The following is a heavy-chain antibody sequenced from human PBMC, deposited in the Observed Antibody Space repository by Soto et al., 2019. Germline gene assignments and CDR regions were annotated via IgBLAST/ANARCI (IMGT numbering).Heavy chain of an antibody. Sequence: QVQLQESGPGLVKPSETLSLTCAVSGGSISSSTWWSWVRQPPGKGLEWIGEIYHSGSTNYIPSLKTLLTISSDKSNNQFSLKLSSVTAADTAVYYCASSGYSYGTRPFDYWGQGTLVTVSS. CDR3: ASSGYSYGTRPFDY. D-gene: IGHD5-18*01. CDR1: GGSISSSTW. CDR2: IYHSGST. V-gene: IGHV4-4*02. J-gene: IGHJ4*02.